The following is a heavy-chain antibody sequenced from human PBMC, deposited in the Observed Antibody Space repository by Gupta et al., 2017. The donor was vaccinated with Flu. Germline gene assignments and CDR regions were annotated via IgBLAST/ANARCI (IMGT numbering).Heavy chain of an antibody. D-gene: IGHD5-18*01. CDR3: AYRYSYGTMGFDP. Sequence: RKAPGQGLEWMGGIIPIFGTANYAQKFQGRVTITADKSTSTAYMELSSLRSEDTAVYYCAYRYSYGTMGFDPWGQGTLVTVSS. V-gene: IGHV1-69*06. J-gene: IGHJ5*02. CDR2: IIPIFGTA.